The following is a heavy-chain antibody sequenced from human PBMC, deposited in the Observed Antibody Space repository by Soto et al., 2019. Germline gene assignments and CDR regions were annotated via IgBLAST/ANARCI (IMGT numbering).Heavy chain of an antibody. V-gene: IGHV1-69*08. CDR1: GGTFSSYT. J-gene: IGHJ5*02. CDR3: ARENGSYLFDP. CDR2: IIPILGIA. D-gene: IGHD1-26*01. Sequence: QVQLVQSGAEVKKPGSSVKVSCKASGGTFSSYTISWVRQAPGQGLEWMGRIIPILGIANYAQKFQGRVTITADKSTSTAYMELSSLRSEDTAVYYCARENGSYLFDPWGQGTLVTVSS.